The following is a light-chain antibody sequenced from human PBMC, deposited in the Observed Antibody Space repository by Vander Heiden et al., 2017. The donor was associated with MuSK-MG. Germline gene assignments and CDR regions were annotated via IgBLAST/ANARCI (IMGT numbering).Light chain of an antibody. J-gene: IGKJ4*01. V-gene: IGKV1-NL1*01. CDR2: AA. CDR3: QQYYSTPVT. CDR1: QAMTSS. Sequence: IQMTQSPSSLSASVGDRVTITCRASQAMTSSLAWYQQNPAKAPKLLLHAAFSGSGSGTDFSLTISSLQPEDYATYYCQQYYSTPVTFGGGTKVELK.